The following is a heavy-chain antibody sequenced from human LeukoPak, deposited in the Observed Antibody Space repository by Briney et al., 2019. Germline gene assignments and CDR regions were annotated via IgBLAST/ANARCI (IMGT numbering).Heavy chain of an antibody. V-gene: IGHV3-9*01. Sequence: GGSLRLSCAASGFTFDDYAMHWVRQAPGKGLEWVSGISWNSGSIGYADSVKGRFTISRDNAKNSLYLQMNSLRAEDTALYYCARVYRAYSSGDAFDIWGQGTMVTVSS. CDR1: GFTFDDYA. CDR2: ISWNSGSI. CDR3: ARVYRAYSSGDAFDI. D-gene: IGHD3-22*01. J-gene: IGHJ3*02.